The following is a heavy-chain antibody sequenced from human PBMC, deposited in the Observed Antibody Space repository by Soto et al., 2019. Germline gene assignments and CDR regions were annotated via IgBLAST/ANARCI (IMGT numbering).Heavy chain of an antibody. D-gene: IGHD2-8*02. CDR2: INHSGST. CDR3: ARDKITGLFDY. V-gene: IGHV4-34*01. Sequence: PSGTLCLNCAVHTESFSTYYCSWTRQPPGKGLEWIGEINHSGSTNYNPSLKSRVTISVDTSKNQFSLKLTSVTAADTAVYYCARDKITGLFDYWGQGTLVTVSS. CDR1: TESFSTYY. J-gene: IGHJ4*02.